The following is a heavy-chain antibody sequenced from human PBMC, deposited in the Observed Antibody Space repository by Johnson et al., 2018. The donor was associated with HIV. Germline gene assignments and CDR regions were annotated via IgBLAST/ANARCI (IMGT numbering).Heavy chain of an antibody. CDR2: ISSSGSSI. V-gene: IGHV3-11*04. CDR3: ARDGVVVVPGGWGAFDI. CDR1: GFTFSDYY. D-gene: IGHD2-15*01. J-gene: IGHJ3*02. Sequence: QVRLVESGGGLIQPGGSLRLSCAASGFTFSDYYMSWIRQAPGKGLEWVSYISSSGSSIYYADSVKGRFTISRDNSKNTLFLQMNSLRAEDTAVYYCARDGVVVVPGGWGAFDIWGQGTMVNVSS.